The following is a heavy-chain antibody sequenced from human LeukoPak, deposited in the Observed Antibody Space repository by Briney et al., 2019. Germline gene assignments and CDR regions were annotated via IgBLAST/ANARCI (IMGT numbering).Heavy chain of an antibody. D-gene: IGHD6-13*01. J-gene: IGHJ4*02. Sequence: ASVKVSCKASGYTFTSYGISWVRQAPGQGLEWMGWISAYNGNTNYAQKLQGRVTMATDTSTSTAYMELWSLRSDDTAVYYCARDRIPAAAGTHFDYWGQGTLVTVSS. CDR1: GYTFTSYG. CDR2: ISAYNGNT. CDR3: ARDRIPAAAGTHFDY. V-gene: IGHV1-18*01.